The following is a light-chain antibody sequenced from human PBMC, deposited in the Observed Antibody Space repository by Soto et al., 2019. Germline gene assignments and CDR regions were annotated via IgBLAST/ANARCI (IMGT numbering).Light chain of an antibody. CDR3: QKYSSVIT. V-gene: IGKV1-27*01. CDR1: QGISNF. Sequence: DIQMTQSPSSLSASVGDRVTITCRASQGISNFLAWYQQKPGKVPKLLISAASTLQSGVPSLISGSGSGTAFTLTITSLQPEDVATYYCQKYSSVITFGQGTRLEIK. J-gene: IGKJ5*01. CDR2: AAS.